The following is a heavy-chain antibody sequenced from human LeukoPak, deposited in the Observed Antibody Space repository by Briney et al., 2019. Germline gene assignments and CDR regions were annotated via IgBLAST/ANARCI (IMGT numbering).Heavy chain of an antibody. D-gene: IGHD3-10*01. V-gene: IGHV3-21*01. CDR2: ITSTSSDL. CDR1: GFSFKSYS. CDR3: ARAAGHYFDY. J-gene: IGHJ4*02. Sequence: GGSLRLSCAAAGFSFKSYSMNWVRQAPGKGLEWVSFITSTSSDLFYAASVKGRFTVSRDNARNSLYLQMNNLRAEDTAVYYCARAAGHYFDYWGQGSLVTVSS.